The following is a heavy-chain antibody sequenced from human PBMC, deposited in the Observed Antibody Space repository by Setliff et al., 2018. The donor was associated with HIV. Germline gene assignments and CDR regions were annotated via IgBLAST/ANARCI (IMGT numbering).Heavy chain of an antibody. CDR1: GGSISSSNW. Sequence: SETLSLTCAVSGGSISSSNWWSWVRQPPGKGLEWIGEIYHSGSTNYNPSLKSRVTISVDTSKNQFSLKLSSVTAANTAVYYCAGCITGTTHWFDPWGQGTLVTVSS. CDR3: AGCITGTTHWFDP. J-gene: IGHJ5*02. V-gene: IGHV4-4*02. D-gene: IGHD1-20*01. CDR2: IYHSGST.